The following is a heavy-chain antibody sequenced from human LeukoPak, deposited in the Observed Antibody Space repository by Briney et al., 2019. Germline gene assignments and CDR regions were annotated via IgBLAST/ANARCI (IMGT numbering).Heavy chain of an antibody. V-gene: IGHV3-53*01. Sequence: GVSLRLSCAASGFTVSSNYMTWVRQAPGKGLEWVSVIYSGGNTYYADSVKGRFTISRDNSKNKLYLQMNSLRAEDTAVYYCARGEPRAHYGVDVWGQGTTVTVSS. CDR2: IYSGGNT. CDR3: ARGEPRAHYGVDV. J-gene: IGHJ6*02. D-gene: IGHD1-14*01. CDR1: GFTVSSNY.